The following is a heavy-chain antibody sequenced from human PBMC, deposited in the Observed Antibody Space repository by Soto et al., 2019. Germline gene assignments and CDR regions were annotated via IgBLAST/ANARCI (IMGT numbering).Heavy chain of an antibody. J-gene: IGHJ4*02. V-gene: IGHV3-23*01. CDR3: VKGAWLDY. Sequence: EVQLLESGGGLVQPGGSLRLSCTASGFTFSTFDMTWVRQAPGKGLVWVSLIRGVAGSTHYADSVEGRFTISKDNSKNMLYLEMNSLRGDDTAVYFCVKGAWLDYWGQGSMVTVSS. CDR2: IRGVAGST. CDR1: GFTFSTFD.